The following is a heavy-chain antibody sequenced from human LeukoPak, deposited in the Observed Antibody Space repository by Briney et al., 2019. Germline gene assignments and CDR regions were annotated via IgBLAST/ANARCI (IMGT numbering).Heavy chain of an antibody. CDR2: ISAYNGNT. J-gene: IGHJ4*02. CDR1: GGTFSSYA. CDR3: ARDVAEYYDSSGYFH. V-gene: IGHV1-18*01. D-gene: IGHD3-22*01. Sequence: ASVKVSCKASGGTFSSYAISWVRQAPGQGLEWMGWISAYNGNTNYAQKLQGRVTMTTDTSTSTAYMELRSLRSDDTAVYYCARDVAEYYDSSGYFHWGQGTLVTVSS.